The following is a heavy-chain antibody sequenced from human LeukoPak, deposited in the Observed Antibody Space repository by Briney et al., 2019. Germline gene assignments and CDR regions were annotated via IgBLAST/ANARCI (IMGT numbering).Heavy chain of an antibody. CDR3: ARHSTWSGPGP. D-gene: IGHD3-3*01. V-gene: IGHV4-38-2*01. Sequence: SETLSLTCAVSGYSISSGYYWGWIRQPPGKGLEWIGGIYHSGSTYYNPSLKSRVTISVDTSKNQFSLKLSSVTAADTAVYYCARHSTWSGPGPWGQGTLVTVSS. CDR2: IYHSGST. J-gene: IGHJ5*02. CDR1: GYSISSGYY.